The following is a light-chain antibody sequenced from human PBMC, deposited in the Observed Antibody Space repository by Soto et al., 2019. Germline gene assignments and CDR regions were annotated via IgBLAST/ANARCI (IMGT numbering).Light chain of an antibody. CDR1: SSDVGGYNY. J-gene: IGLJ2*01. Sequence: QSVLTQPASVSGSPGQSITISCTGTSSDVGGYNYVSWYQQHPGKAPKLMIYDVSKRPSGVSNRFSGSKSGNTASLTISGLQAEDEADYYCSSYTSSSTPHVVFGGGTKLTVL. CDR3: SSYTSSSTPHVV. CDR2: DVS. V-gene: IGLV2-14*01.